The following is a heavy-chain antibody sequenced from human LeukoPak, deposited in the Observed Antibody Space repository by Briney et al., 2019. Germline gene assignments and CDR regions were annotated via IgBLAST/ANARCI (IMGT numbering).Heavy chain of an antibody. D-gene: IGHD3-22*01. CDR3: ARQDYDSSGYYADY. Sequence: SETLSLTCTVSGGSISSYYWSWIRQPPGKGLEWIGYIYYSGSTNYNPSLKSRVTISADTSKNQFSLKLSSVTAADTAVYYCARQDYDSSGYYADYWGQGTLVTVSS. J-gene: IGHJ4*02. CDR1: GGSISSYY. CDR2: IYYSGST. V-gene: IGHV4-59*08.